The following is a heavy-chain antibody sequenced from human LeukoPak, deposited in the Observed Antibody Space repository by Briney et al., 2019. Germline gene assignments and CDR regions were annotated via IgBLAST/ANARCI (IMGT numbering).Heavy chain of an antibody. CDR2: ISAYNGNT. CDR1: GYTFTSYG. CDR3: ARVSSGDYYGSGSYCDN. Sequence: ASVKVSCKASGYTFTSYGISWVRQAPGQGLEWMGWISAYNGNTNYAQKLQSRVTMTTDTSTSTAYMELRSLRSDDTAVYYCARVSSGDYYGSGSYCDNWGQGTLVTVSS. V-gene: IGHV1-18*01. D-gene: IGHD3-10*01. J-gene: IGHJ4*02.